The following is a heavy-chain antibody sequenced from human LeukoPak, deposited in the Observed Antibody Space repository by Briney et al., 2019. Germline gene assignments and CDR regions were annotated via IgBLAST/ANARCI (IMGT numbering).Heavy chain of an antibody. V-gene: IGHV5-51*01. D-gene: IGHD3-22*01. CDR2: IYPGDSET. CDR1: GYTFTSNW. CDR3: ARHRYYDSSGFDY. Sequence: GESLKISCKGSGYTFTSNWIGWVRQMPGKGLEWMGIIYPGDSETRYSPSFQGQVTMSADKSISTAYLQWSSLEASDTAMYYCARHRYYDSSGFDYWGQGTLVTVSS. J-gene: IGHJ4*02.